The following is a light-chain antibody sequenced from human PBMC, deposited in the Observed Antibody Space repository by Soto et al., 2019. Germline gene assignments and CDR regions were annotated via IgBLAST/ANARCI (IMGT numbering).Light chain of an antibody. CDR3: QKYNGAVQT. Sequence: DIQMTQSPSSLSASIGDRVTITCRASQDISNFLAWYQQKPGKAPKVLIYAASSLQSGAPSRFSGSGSGTDFALTINSLQPEDVATYCCQKYNGAVQTFGHGAEVPSK. J-gene: IGKJ1*01. CDR1: QDISNF. CDR2: AAS. V-gene: IGKV1-27*01.